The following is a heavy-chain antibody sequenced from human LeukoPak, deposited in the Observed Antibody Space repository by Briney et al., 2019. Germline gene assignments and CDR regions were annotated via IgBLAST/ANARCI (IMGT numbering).Heavy chain of an antibody. J-gene: IGHJ4*02. CDR3: AREGYYGSGSPPSLYFDY. CDR2: TSSDLNVK. D-gene: IGHD3-10*01. CDR1: GFTFSSYA. V-gene: IGHV3-30-3*01. Sequence: GGSLRLSCSASGFTFSSYAMHWVRQAPGKGLEWVAVTSSDLNVKLYADSVKGRFTISRDNSRSTLYLQMNSLRPEDTAIYYCAREGYYGSGSPPSLYFDYWGQGTLVTVSS.